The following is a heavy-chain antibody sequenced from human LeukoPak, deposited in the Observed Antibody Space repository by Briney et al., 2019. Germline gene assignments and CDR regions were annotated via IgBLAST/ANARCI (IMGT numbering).Heavy chain of an antibody. J-gene: IGHJ4*02. V-gene: IGHV3-23*01. CDR1: GFTFSSYA. CDR3: AGGLSDYYYTVGY. Sequence: GGSLRLSCAASGFTFSSYAMSWVRQAPGKGLEWVSGISGSGGSTYYPDSVKGRFTISRDNSKNTLYLQMNSLRAEDTAVYYCAGGLSDYYYTVGYWGQGTLVTVSS. D-gene: IGHD3-22*01. CDR2: ISGSGGST.